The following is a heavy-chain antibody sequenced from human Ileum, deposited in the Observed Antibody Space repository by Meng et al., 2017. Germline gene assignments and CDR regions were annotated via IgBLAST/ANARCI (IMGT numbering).Heavy chain of an antibody. CDR1: GGSISSSSYY. J-gene: IGHJ4*02. V-gene: IGHV4-39*07. CDR2: IYYSGST. CDR3: ARVRYGSGSYYSGLDY. Sequence: SETLSLTCTVSGGSISSSSYYWGWIRQPPGKGLEWIGSIYYSGSTYYHPSLKSRVTISVDTSKNQFSLKLSSVTAADTAVYYCARVRYGSGSYYSGLDYWGQGTLVTVSS. D-gene: IGHD3-10*01.